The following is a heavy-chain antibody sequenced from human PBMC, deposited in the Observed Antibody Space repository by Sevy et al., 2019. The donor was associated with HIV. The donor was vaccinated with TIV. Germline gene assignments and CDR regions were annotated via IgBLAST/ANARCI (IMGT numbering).Heavy chain of an antibody. CDR2: INAGNGNT. J-gene: IGHJ5*02. V-gene: IGHV1-3*01. CDR3: ARANWNDDWGTTGDWFDP. D-gene: IGHD1-1*01. CDR1: GYTFTSYA. Sequence: ASVKVSCKASGYTFTSYAMHWVRQAPGQRLEWMGWINAGNGNTKYSQKFQGRVTITRETSASTAYMELSSLRSEDTAVYYCARANWNDDWGTTGDWFDPWGQGTLVTVSS.